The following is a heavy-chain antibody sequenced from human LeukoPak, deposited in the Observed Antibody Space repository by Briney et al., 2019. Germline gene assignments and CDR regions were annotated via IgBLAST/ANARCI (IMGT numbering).Heavy chain of an antibody. J-gene: IGHJ4*02. Sequence: SETPSLTCTVSGYSTSSGYYWGWIRQPPGRGLEWIGSMNQSGTTYYNPSLKSRVTMSVDTSKNQFSLKLSSVTAADTAVYYCARDAAVIAARLDYFDYWGQGTLVTVSS. CDR2: MNQSGTT. CDR3: ARDAAVIAARLDYFDY. CDR1: GYSTSSGYY. V-gene: IGHV4-38-2*02. D-gene: IGHD6-6*01.